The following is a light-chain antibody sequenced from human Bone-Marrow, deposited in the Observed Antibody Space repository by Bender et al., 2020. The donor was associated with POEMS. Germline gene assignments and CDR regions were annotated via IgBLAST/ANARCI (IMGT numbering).Light chain of an antibody. CDR1: SSDIAIYNF. Sequence: QSALTQPASVSGSPGQSITISCTGTSSDIAIYNFVSWYQQHPGKAPTLMISNISNRPSGVSHRFSGSKSGNTASLTISGLQAEDEADYYCSSYTSGSTLVVFGGGTQLTVL. CDR3: SSYTSGSTLVV. J-gene: IGLJ2*01. CDR2: NIS. V-gene: IGLV2-14*01.